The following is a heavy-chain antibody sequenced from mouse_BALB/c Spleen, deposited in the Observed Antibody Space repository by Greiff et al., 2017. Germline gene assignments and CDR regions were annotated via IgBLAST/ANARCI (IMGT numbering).Heavy chain of an antibody. CDR3: ARAEASHYYGQFAY. Sequence: EVQRVESGGGLVKPGGSLKLSCAASGFTFSSYAMSWVRQTPEKRLEWVASISSGGSTYYPDSVKGRFTISRDNARNILYLQMSSLRSEDTAMYYCARAEASHYYGQFAYWGQGTLVTVSA. D-gene: IGHD1-2*01. J-gene: IGHJ3*01. V-gene: IGHV5-6-5*01. CDR1: GFTFSSYA. CDR2: ISSGGST.